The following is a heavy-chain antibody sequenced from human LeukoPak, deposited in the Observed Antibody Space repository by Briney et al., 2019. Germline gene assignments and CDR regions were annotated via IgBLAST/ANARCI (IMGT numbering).Heavy chain of an antibody. Sequence: PGGSLRLSCAASGFTVSSNYMSWVRQAPGKGLEWVSVIYSGGSTYYADSVKGRFTISRDNSKNTLYLQMNSLRAEDTAVYYCATVNTYYDILTGYANDYWGQGTLVTVSS. CDR1: GFTVSSNY. J-gene: IGHJ4*02. D-gene: IGHD3-9*01. CDR2: IYSGGST. V-gene: IGHV3-53*01. CDR3: ATVNTYYDILTGYANDY.